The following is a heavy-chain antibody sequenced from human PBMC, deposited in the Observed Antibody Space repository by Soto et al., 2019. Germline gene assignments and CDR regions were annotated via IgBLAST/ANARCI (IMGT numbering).Heavy chain of an antibody. V-gene: IGHV3-30-3*01. Sequence: QVQLVESGGGVVQPGRSLRLSCAASGFTFSSYAMHWVRQAPGKGLEWVAVISYDGSNKYYADSVKGRFTISRDNSKTTLYRQMNSLRAEDTAVYYCARTFRFLEWLLDTYYYYGMDVWGQGTTVTVSS. J-gene: IGHJ6*02. CDR3: ARTFRFLEWLLDTYYYYGMDV. CDR2: ISYDGSNK. CDR1: GFTFSSYA. D-gene: IGHD3-3*01.